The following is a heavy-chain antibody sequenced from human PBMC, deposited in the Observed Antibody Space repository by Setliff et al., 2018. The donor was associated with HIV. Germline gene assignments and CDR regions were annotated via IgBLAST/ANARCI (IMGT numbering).Heavy chain of an antibody. J-gene: IGHJ4*02. V-gene: IGHV3-66*01. CDR2: IYSDDYT. CDR3: TTAVAQNWYGSGNENY. CDR1: GFNVNNKY. D-gene: IGHD3-10*01. Sequence: GSLRLSCAASGFNVNNKYMSWVRQAPGKGLEWVSIIYSDDYTKYADSLKGRFTISRDTSKNTLYLQMNSLITEDTALYYCTTAVAQNWYGSGNENYWGQGTLVTVSS.